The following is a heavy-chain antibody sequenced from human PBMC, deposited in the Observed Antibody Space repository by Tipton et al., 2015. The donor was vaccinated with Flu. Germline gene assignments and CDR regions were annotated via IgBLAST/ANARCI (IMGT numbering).Heavy chain of an antibody. V-gene: IGHV4-34*01. Sequence: TLSLTCAVYGGSFSGYYWSWIRQPPGKGLEWIGEINHSGSTNYNPSLKSRVTISVDTSKNQFSLKLSSVTAADTAVYYCAITSSSSARGRPYYYGMDVWGQGTTVTVSS. D-gene: IGHD6-6*01. CDR1: GGSFSGYY. J-gene: IGHJ6*02. CDR2: INHSGST. CDR3: AITSSSSARGRPYYYGMDV.